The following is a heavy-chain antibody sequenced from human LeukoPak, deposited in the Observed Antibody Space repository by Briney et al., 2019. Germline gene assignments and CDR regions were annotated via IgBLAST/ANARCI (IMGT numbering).Heavy chain of an antibody. D-gene: IGHD3-22*01. Sequence: GGSLRLSCAASGFTFSSYAMSWVRQAPGKGLEWVAVIWYDGSNKYYADSVKGRFTISRDNSKNTLYLQMNSLRAEDTAVYYCARVRYYDSSGFFDYWGQGTLVTVSS. CDR1: GFTFSSYA. V-gene: IGHV3-33*08. CDR2: IWYDGSNK. J-gene: IGHJ4*02. CDR3: ARVRYYDSSGFFDY.